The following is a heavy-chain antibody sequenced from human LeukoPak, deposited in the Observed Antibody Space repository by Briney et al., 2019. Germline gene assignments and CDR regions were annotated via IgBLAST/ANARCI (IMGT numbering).Heavy chain of an antibody. CDR2: MFHSGTT. J-gene: IGHJ4*02. D-gene: IGHD3-9*01. V-gene: IGHV4-39*01. CDR1: GGSISSSTYF. Sequence: PSETLSLTCTVSGGSISSSTYFWGWIRQPPGKGLEWIGSMFHSGTTYYNPSLKSRVSMSVDTSTNQFSLRLNSVTAADTAVYYCARAGYYDILTGYLVEGDFDYWGQGTLVTVSS. CDR3: ARAGYYDILTGYLVEGDFDY.